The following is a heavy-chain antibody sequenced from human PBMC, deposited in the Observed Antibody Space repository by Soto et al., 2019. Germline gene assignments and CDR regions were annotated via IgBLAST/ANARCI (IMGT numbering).Heavy chain of an antibody. Sequence: SLRLSCVASGFTFNDFAMHGVRQAPGKGLEWVSGIPWNSGTLDYADSVRGRFSISRDNAKNSLYLQMNSLRVEDTALYYCARHRGYHYYGMDVWGQGTTVTVSS. CDR1: GFTFNDFA. CDR2: IPWNSGTL. V-gene: IGHV3-9*01. J-gene: IGHJ6*02. CDR3: ARHRGYHYYGMDV.